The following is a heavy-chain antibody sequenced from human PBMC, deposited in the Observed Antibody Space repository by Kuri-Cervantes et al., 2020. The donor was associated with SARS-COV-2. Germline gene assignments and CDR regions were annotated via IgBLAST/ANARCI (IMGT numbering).Heavy chain of an antibody. V-gene: IGHV4-39*07. CDR2: IYYSGST. D-gene: IGHD3-16*01. Sequence: SETLSLTCTVSGGSISSSSYYWGWIRQPPGKGLEWIGSIYYSGSTYYNPSLKSRITISVDTSKNQFSLKLISVTPADTAVYFCATGIDYGSTLFDYWGQGTRVTGAS. J-gene: IGHJ4*02. CDR1: GGSISSSSYY. CDR3: ATGIDYGSTLFDY.